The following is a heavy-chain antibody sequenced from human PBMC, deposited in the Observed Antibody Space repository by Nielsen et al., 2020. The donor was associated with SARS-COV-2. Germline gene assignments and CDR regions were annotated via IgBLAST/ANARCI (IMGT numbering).Heavy chain of an antibody. D-gene: IGHD6-6*01. CDR1: GYSFPTYW. Sequence: QVSCKGSGYSFPTYWIGWVRQMPGKGLEWMGIIYPGDSGTRYSPSFQGQVTISADKSISTAYLQWSSLKASDTAKYYCARHTRSSSSFYYYYYMDVWGKGTTVTVSS. J-gene: IGHJ6*03. V-gene: IGHV5-51*01. CDR2: IYPGDSGT. CDR3: ARHTRSSSSFYYYYYMDV.